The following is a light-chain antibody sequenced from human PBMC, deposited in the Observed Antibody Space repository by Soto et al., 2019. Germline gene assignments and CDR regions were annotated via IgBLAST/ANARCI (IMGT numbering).Light chain of an antibody. CDR1: QYINTR. CDR2: QTS. V-gene: IGKV3D-15*03. J-gene: IGKJ1*01. CDR3: QHYNNWPPWT. Sequence: EIVLTQSPATLSAFPGDRVTLSCRASQYINTRLAWYQHRPGQAPRLLIYQTSLRAAGIPARFSGSGSGTEFTLTISTLQSEDFAIYYCQHYNNWPPWTFGQGTKVDI.